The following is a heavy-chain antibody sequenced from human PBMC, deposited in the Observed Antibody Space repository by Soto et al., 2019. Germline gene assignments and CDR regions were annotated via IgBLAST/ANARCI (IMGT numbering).Heavy chain of an antibody. CDR3: ARHLMAVAGNWFDP. V-gene: IGHV4-59*08. J-gene: IGHJ5*02. CDR2: IYYSGST. Sequence: SETLSLTCTVSGGSISSYYWSWIRQPPGKGLEWIGYIYYSGSTNYNPSLKSRVTISVDTSKNQFSLKLSSVTAADTAVYYCARHLMAVAGNWFDPWGQGTLVTVSS. D-gene: IGHD6-19*01. CDR1: GGSISSYY.